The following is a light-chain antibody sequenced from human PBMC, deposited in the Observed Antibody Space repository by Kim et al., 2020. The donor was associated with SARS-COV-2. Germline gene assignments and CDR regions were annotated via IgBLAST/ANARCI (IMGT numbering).Light chain of an antibody. Sequence: DIQMTQSPSSLSASVGDRVTITCRASQGISNSLAWYQQKPGKVPNVLIFAASTLLSGVPSRFSGSGSGTDFTLTISSLQPEDVATYYCQKYDAAPWTFGQGTKVDIK. V-gene: IGKV1-27*01. CDR3: QKYDAAPWT. CDR2: AAS. J-gene: IGKJ1*01. CDR1: QGISNS.